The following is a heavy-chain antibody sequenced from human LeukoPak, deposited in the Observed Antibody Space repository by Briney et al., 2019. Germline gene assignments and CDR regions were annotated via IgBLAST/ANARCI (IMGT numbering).Heavy chain of an antibody. D-gene: IGHD6-13*01. CDR3: ARDRRAAPWYFDL. J-gene: IGHJ2*01. V-gene: IGHV3-30*03. CDR1: GFTFSSYG. CDR2: ISYDGSNK. Sequence: GGSLRLSCAASGFTFSSYGMHWVRQAPGKGLEWVAVISYDGSNKYYADPVKGRFTISRDNSKNTLYLQMNSLRAEDTAVYYCARDRRAAPWYFDLWGRGTLVTVSS.